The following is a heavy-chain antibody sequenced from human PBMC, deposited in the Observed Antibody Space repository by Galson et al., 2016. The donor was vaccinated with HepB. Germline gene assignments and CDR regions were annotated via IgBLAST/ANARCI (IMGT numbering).Heavy chain of an antibody. J-gene: IGHJ4*02. D-gene: IGHD3-10*01. V-gene: IGHV3-53*01. Sequence: SLRLSCAASGFSVTTHYMSWIRQAPGKGLEWVSVISVGDNTNYADSVKGRFTVSRDTSKNTVFLQMNNLKVEDKAVYYCARDYTFGHRGFDFWGQGVLVTVSS. CDR1: GFSVTTHY. CDR2: ISVGDNT. CDR3: ARDYTFGHRGFDF.